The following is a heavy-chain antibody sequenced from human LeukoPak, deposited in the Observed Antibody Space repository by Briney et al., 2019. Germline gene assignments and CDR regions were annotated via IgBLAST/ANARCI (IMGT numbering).Heavy chain of an antibody. Sequence: SETLSLTCAVYGGSFSGYYWSWIRQPPGKGLEWIGEINHSGSTNYNPSLKSRVTISVDTSKNQFSLKLSSVTAADTAVYYCARGFSRNTVTTFYYWGQGTLVTVSS. CDR3: ARGFSRNTVTTFYY. CDR2: INHSGST. D-gene: IGHD4-17*01. V-gene: IGHV4-34*01. J-gene: IGHJ4*02. CDR1: GGSFSGYY.